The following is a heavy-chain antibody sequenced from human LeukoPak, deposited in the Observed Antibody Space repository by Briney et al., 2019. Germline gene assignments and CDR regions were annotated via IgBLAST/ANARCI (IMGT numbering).Heavy chain of an antibody. Sequence: SETLSLTCTVSGGSISSGGYYWSWIRQHPGKGLEWIGYIYYSGSTYYNPSLKSRVTISVDTSKNQFSLKLSSVTAADTAVYYCARARTGGGYVDPYYFDYWGQGTLVTVSS. V-gene: IGHV4-31*03. CDR2: IYYSGST. D-gene: IGHD5-12*01. J-gene: IGHJ4*02. CDR3: ARARTGGGYVDPYYFDY. CDR1: GGSISSGGYY.